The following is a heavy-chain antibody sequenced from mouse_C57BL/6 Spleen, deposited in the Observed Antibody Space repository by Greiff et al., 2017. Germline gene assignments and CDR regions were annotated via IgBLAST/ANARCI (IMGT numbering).Heavy chain of an antibody. Sequence: QVQLQQPGAELVMPGASVKLSCKASGYTFTSYWMHWVKQRPGQGLEWIGEIDPSDSYTNYNQKFKGKSTLTVDKSSSTAYMQLSSLTSEDSAVYYCARSRFWVDYWGKGTTLTVSS. CDR3: ARSRFWVDY. J-gene: IGHJ2*01. V-gene: IGHV1-69*01. CDR1: GYTFTSYW. CDR2: IDPSDSYT. D-gene: IGHD4-1*01.